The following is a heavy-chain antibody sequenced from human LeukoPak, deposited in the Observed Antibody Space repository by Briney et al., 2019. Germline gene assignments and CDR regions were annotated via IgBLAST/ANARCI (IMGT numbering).Heavy chain of an antibody. Sequence: AGGSLRLSCAASGFTVSSNYMSWVRQAPGKGLEWVSVIYSGGSTYYADSVKGRFTISRDNSKNALYLQMNSLRAEDTAVYYCARDYAKAPYCYYGMDVWGQGTTVTVSS. J-gene: IGHJ6*02. D-gene: IGHD4-17*01. V-gene: IGHV3-66*01. CDR3: ARDYAKAPYCYYGMDV. CDR1: GFTVSSNY. CDR2: IYSGGST.